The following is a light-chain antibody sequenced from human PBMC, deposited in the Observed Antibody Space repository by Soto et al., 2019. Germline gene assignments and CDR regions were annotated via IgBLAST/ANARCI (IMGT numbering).Light chain of an antibody. V-gene: IGKV3-20*01. Sequence: EIVLTQSPGTLSLSPGERGTLSCRASQSVSSSYLAWFQQKPGQAPRLLIYGASSRATGIPDRFSGSGSGTDFTLTISRLEPEDFAVYYCQQYSNLPITFGHGTRLRLN. CDR2: GAS. J-gene: IGKJ5*01. CDR1: QSVSSSY. CDR3: QQYSNLPIT.